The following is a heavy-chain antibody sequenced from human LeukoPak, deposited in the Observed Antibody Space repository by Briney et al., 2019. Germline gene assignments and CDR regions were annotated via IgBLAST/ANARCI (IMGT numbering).Heavy chain of an antibody. CDR3: ARSEAQSSIATF. Sequence: GGSLRLSCAASGFTFSSHWMSWVRQAPGKGLEWVANINQGGNDRNYVDSVKGRFTISRDNAQNSLYLQMDSLRAEDTAVYYCARSEAQSSIATFGGQGTLVTVSS. CDR2: INQGGNDR. V-gene: IGHV3-7*03. D-gene: IGHD6-6*01. CDR1: GFTFSSHW. J-gene: IGHJ4*02.